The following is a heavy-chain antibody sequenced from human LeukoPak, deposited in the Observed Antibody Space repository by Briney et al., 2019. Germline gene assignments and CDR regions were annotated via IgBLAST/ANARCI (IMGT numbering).Heavy chain of an antibody. J-gene: IGHJ3*02. CDR3: ARTRSGLSAAFDI. Sequence: GGSLRLSCAASGFTFSSYGMHWVRQAPGKGLEWVAVISYDGSNKYYADSVKGRFTISRDNAKNSLYLQMNSLRAEDTAVYYCARTRSGLSAAFDIWGQGTMVTVSS. CDR2: ISYDGSNK. V-gene: IGHV3-30*03. CDR1: GFTFSSYG. D-gene: IGHD5-12*01.